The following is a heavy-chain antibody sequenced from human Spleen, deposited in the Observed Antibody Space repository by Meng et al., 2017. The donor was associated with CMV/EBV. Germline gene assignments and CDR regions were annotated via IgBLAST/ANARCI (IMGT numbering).Heavy chain of an antibody. CDR2: IYGNGDK. CDR3: GHLDGTTWYYYDY. D-gene: IGHD6-13*01. CDR1: GFSFTTSGVA. Sequence: SGPTLVKXXQTLTLTCTFSGFSFTTSGVAVGWIRQPPGKALEWLAHIYGNGDKYYSTSLKSRLTITKDTSKNQVVLTMTNVDPVDTATYYCGHLDGTTWYYYDYWGQGKLVTVSS. V-gene: IGHV2-5*01. J-gene: IGHJ4*02.